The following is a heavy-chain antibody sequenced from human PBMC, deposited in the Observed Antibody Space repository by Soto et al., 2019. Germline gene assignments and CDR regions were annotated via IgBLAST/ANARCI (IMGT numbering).Heavy chain of an antibody. CDR3: AKGSAIFGSYYYGMNV. D-gene: IGHD3-3*01. V-gene: IGHV3-30*18. CDR1: GFTSSRYG. CDR2: ISYDGSNK. J-gene: IGHJ6*02. Sequence: ALRLSCAASGFTSSRYGLHWVRQAPGKGLEWVAVISYDGSNKYYEDSVKGRFTISRDNSKNTLYLQMNSLRVEVKAVYFCAKGSAIFGSYYYGMNVWGQGTTVTVSS.